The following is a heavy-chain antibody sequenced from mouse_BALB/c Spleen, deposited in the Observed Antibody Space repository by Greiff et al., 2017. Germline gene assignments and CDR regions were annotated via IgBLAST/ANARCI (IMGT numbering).Heavy chain of an antibody. D-gene: IGHD1-2*01. CDR1: GFAFSSYD. CDR2: ISSGGST. J-gene: IGHJ4*01. Sequence: EVKLVESGGGLVKPGGSLKLSCAASGFAFSSYDMSWVRQTPEKRLEWVASISSGGSTYYPDSVKGRFTISRDNARNILYLQMSSLRSEDTAMYYCARESITTASYAMDYWGQGTSVTVSS. CDR3: ARESITTASYAMDY. V-gene: IGHV5-6-5*01.